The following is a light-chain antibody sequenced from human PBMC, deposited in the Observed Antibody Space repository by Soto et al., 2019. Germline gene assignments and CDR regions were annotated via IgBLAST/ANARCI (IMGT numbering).Light chain of an antibody. Sequence: QSALTQPASVSGSPGQSITISCTGTSSDVGFYNYVSWYQQHPAKAPKLMIYDVSNRPSGVSNRFSGSKSGNTASLTISGXXAXDEADYYCNSYTSSSTVVFGGGTKVTVL. CDR1: SSDVGFYNY. J-gene: IGLJ2*01. CDR2: DVS. V-gene: IGLV2-14*03. CDR3: NSYTSSSTVV.